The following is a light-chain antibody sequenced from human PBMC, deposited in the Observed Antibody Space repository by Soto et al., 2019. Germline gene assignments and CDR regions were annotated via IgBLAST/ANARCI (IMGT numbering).Light chain of an antibody. CDR2: EVS. Sequence: QSALTQPASVSGSPGQSITISCTGTSSDVGGYNYVSWYQQHPGKAPKLMIYEVSNRPSGVSNRFSGSISGTTASLTISGLQADDEADYYCCSYVGATTYLFGSGTQLTVL. J-gene: IGLJ7*01. V-gene: IGLV2-14*01. CDR1: SSDVGGYNY. CDR3: CSYVGATTYL.